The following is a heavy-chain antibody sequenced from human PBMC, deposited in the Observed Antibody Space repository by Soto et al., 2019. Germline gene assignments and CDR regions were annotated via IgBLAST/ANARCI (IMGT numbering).Heavy chain of an antibody. J-gene: IGHJ4*02. V-gene: IGHV4-59*01. CDR2: IYYNGRT. Sequence: QVQLQESGPGLVKPSETLSLTCTVSGGSISTYYWCWIRQPPGKGLGWIGYIYYNGRTNYNPSLESRVTISLDTSKSQFSLKLSSVSAADTAVYYCARDGSGYDFWSGPYFFDYWGPGPLVTVS. CDR1: GGSISTYY. D-gene: IGHD3-3*01. CDR3: ARDGSGYDFWSGPYFFDY.